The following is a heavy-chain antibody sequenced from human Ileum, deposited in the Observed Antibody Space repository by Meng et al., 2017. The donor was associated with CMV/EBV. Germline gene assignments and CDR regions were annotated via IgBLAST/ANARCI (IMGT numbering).Heavy chain of an antibody. J-gene: IGHJ4*02. V-gene: IGHV1-3*01. Sequence: QVQLVQSGAEVKKPGALVKVSCKASGYTFTSYAIHWVRQAPGQRLGWLGWINVGNGNTKYAGKFQGRVTMTTDTSANTAYMEVSSLRPEDTAVYFCARIENGAHFDCLCQGTLVTVSS. CDR3: ARIENGAHFDC. CDR1: GYTFTSYA. CDR2: INVGNGNT. D-gene: IGHD4-17*01.